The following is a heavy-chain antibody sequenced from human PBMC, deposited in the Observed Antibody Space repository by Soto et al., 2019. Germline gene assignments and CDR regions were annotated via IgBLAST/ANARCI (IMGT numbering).Heavy chain of an antibody. Sequence: PXESRKISWKGSGYSFTSYWISWVRHMPGKGLEWMGRIDPSDSYTNYSPSFQGHVTISADKSISTAYLQWSSLKASDTAMYYCAIQASSTLYGMDVWGQGTTVTVSS. V-gene: IGHV5-10-1*01. D-gene: IGHD6-13*01. CDR2: IDPSDSYT. CDR1: GYSFTSYW. CDR3: AIQASSTLYGMDV. J-gene: IGHJ6*02.